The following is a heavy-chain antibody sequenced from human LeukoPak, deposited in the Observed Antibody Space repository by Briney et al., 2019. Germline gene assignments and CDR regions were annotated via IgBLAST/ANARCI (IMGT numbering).Heavy chain of an antibody. J-gene: IGHJ4*02. CDR1: GGTFSSYA. D-gene: IGHD6-13*01. V-gene: IGHV1-69*13. CDR3: ARDGIAAAGTPSY. CDR2: IIPIFGTA. Sequence: SVKVSCKASGGTFSSYAISWVRQAPGQGLEWMGGIIPIFGTANYAQKFQGRVTITADESTSTAYMELSSLRSEDTAVYYCARDGIAAAGTPSYWGQGTLVTVSS.